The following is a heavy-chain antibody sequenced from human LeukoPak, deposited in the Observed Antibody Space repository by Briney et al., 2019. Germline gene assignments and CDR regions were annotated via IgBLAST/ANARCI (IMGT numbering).Heavy chain of an antibody. CDR3: VRDGDGYNFDY. CDR1: GFIFNRYW. V-gene: IGHV3-74*03. D-gene: IGHD5-24*01. CDR2: INTDGSNA. Sequence: GGSLRLSCAASGFIFNRYWMHWVRQAPGKGLVWVSRINTDGSNAEYADSVKGRFTISRDNAKNTLYWEMKSLRADDTAVYYCVRDGDGYNFDYWGQGNLVTVSS. J-gene: IGHJ4*02.